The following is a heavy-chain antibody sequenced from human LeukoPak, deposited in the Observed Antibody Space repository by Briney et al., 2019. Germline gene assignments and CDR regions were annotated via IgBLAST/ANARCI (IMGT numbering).Heavy chain of an antibody. D-gene: IGHD3-16*01. CDR2: ISSHGRNI. CDR3: ARDRIMPSAGEPFDY. Sequence: GGSLRLSCAASGFTFSTYSMHWVRQAPGKGLEWVAVISSHGRNIYYADSVKGRFTISRDNSKNTLYLQMNSLRAEDMAVYYSARDRIMPSAGEPFDYWGQGTLVTVSS. V-gene: IGHV3-30-3*01. J-gene: IGHJ4*02. CDR1: GFTFSTYS.